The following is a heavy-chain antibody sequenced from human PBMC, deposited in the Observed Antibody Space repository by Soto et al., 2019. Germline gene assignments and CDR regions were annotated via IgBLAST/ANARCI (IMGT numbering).Heavy chain of an antibody. D-gene: IGHD3-10*01. CDR2: ISGSGGRT. CDR1: GFTFSNYA. V-gene: IGHV3-23*01. CDR3: AMIWRGVRLSYEVDW. J-gene: IGHJ4*01. Sequence: EVQLLESGGGLVQPGGSLRRSCAASGFTFSNYAMSWVRQARGKGLEWVSGISGSGGRTFYADSVKGRFTIARDNSKTPLHMQLNTLRVDDTGVYYCAMIWRGVRLSYEVDWWGPGNVVTVSS.